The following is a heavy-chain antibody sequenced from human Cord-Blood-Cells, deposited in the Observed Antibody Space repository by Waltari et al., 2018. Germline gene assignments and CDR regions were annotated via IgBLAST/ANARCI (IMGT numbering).Heavy chain of an antibody. Sequence: EVQLVESGGGLVKPGGSLRLSCAASGFTFSNAWMNWVRQAPGKGLEWVGRIKSKTDGGTTDYAAPMKGRFTISRDDSKNTLYLQMNSLKTEDTAVYYCTTDCSGSYYFDYWGQGTLVTVSS. J-gene: IGHJ4*02. D-gene: IGHD1-26*01. CDR1: GFTFSNAW. V-gene: IGHV3-15*01. CDR2: IKSKTDGGTT. CDR3: TTDCSGSYYFDY.